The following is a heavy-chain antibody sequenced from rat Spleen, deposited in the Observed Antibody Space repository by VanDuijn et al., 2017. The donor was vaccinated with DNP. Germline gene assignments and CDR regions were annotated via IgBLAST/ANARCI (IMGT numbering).Heavy chain of an antibody. CDR2: IVHDGSRT. J-gene: IGHJ3*01. Sequence: EVQLVESGGGLVQPGRSLKLSCAASGFTFSNYGMAWVRQAPTKGLEWVATIVHDGSRTYYRDSVKGRFTISRDNGDNNLYLRMDSLRSEDTASYYCATLSGYDGYWFAYWGQGTLVTVSS. V-gene: IGHV5S10*01. CDR3: ATLSGYDGYWFAY. D-gene: IGHD1-12*03. CDR1: GFTFSNYG.